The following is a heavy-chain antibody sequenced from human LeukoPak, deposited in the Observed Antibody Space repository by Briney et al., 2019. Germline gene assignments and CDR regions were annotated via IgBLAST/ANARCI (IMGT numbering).Heavy chain of an antibody. D-gene: IGHD6-13*01. V-gene: IGHV3-20*04. CDR2: INWNGGST. J-gene: IGHJ4*02. CDR1: GFTFDDYG. Sequence: GGSLRLSCAASGFTFDDYGMSWVRQAPGKGLEWVSGINWNGGSTGYADSVKGRFTISRDNAKNSLYLQMNSLRAEDTAIYYCATAYSTTWSFSDSWGQGTLVTVSS. CDR3: ATAYSTTWSFSDS.